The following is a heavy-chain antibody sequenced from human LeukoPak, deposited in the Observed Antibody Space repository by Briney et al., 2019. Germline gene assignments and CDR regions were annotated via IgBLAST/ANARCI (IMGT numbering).Heavy chain of an antibody. V-gene: IGHV3-74*01. CDR3: ARAGGLLYGYYYYYYMDV. CDR1: GFVFSSYW. J-gene: IGHJ6*03. Sequence: PGGSLRLSCAASGFVFSSYWMHWVRQAPGKGLVWVSRINADGSSTNYADSVKGRFTISRDNAKNTLYLQMNSLRPEDTAVYYCARAGGLLYGYYYYYYMDVWGKGTTVAVS. CDR2: INADGSST. D-gene: IGHD2-2*02.